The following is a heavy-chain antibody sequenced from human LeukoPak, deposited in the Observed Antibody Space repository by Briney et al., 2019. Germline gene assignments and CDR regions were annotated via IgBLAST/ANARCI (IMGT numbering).Heavy chain of an antibody. CDR1: GGTFSSYA. CDR2: IIPIFGTA. CDR3: ARDLPGAARWLQLRKNYYYYMDV. J-gene: IGHJ6*03. Sequence: ASVKVSCKASGGTFSSYAISWVRQAPGQGLEWMGGIIPIFGTANYAQKFQGRVTITADKSTSTAYMELSSLRSEDTAVYYCARDLPGAARWLQLRKNYYYYMDVWGKGTTVTVSS. V-gene: IGHV1-69*06. D-gene: IGHD5-24*01.